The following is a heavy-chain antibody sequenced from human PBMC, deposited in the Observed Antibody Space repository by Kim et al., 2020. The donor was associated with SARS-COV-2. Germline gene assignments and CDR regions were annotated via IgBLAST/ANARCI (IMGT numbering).Heavy chain of an antibody. CDR2: ISYDRRDK. CDR1: GFTFSTYG. Sequence: GGSLRLSCAASGFTFSTYGMHWVRQAPGKGLEWVAVISYDRRDKYYTDSVKGRFTISRDNSKNTLYLQMNSLRPEDTAVYYCAKLPQRTDAFDIWGQGTMVTVSS. CDR3: AKLPQRTDAFDI. V-gene: IGHV3-30*18. J-gene: IGHJ3*02.